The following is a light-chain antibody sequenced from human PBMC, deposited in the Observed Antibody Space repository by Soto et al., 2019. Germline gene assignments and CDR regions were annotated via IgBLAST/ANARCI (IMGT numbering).Light chain of an antibody. CDR2: DVN. Sequence: QSALTQPRSVSGSPGQSVAISCTGTSTDVGHYNYVSWYQQHPGKAPKVMIYDVNKRPSGVPDRFSGSKSGNTASLTISGLKADDEADYYCCSYAGSYTYVFGTGTKLTVL. CDR3: CSYAGSYTYV. CDR1: STDVGHYNY. J-gene: IGLJ1*01. V-gene: IGLV2-11*01.